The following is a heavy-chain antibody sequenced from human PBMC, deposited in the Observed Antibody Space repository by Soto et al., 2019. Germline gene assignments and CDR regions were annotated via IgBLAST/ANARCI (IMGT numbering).Heavy chain of an antibody. V-gene: IGHV4-59*01. J-gene: IGHJ5*02. Sequence: PSETLSPTCTVSGCSISSYYWSWIRQPPGKGLEWIGYIYYSGSTNYNPSLKSRVTISVATSKNQFSLKLSSVTAADTAVYYCARDGVYCSGGSCYLESAWFDPWGQGTLVTVSS. CDR1: GCSISSYY. CDR3: ARDGVYCSGGSCYLESAWFDP. D-gene: IGHD2-15*01. CDR2: IYYSGST.